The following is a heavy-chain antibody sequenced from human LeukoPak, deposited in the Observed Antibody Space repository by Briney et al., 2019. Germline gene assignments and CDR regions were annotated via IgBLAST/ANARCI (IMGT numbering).Heavy chain of an antibody. CDR2: INPNSGGT. J-gene: IGHJ4*02. V-gene: IGHV1-2*02. Sequence: ASVKVSCKASGHTFTGYYMHWVRQAPGQGLEWMGWINPNSGGTNYAQKFQGRVTMTRDTSISTAYMELSRLRSDDTAVYYCARGELLWFGELSSFDYWGQGTLVTVSS. CDR3: ARGELLWFGELSSFDY. D-gene: IGHD3-10*01. CDR1: GHTFTGYY.